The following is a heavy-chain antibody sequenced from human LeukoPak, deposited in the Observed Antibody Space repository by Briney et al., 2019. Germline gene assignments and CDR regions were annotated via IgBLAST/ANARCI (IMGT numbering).Heavy chain of an antibody. CDR2: ISAYNGNT. CDR3: ARDDTAMVTHYYYYYYMDV. J-gene: IGHJ6*03. CDR1: GYTFTSYG. Sequence: ASVKVSCKASGYTFTSYGISWVRQAPGQGLEWMGWISAYNGNTNYAQKLQGRVTMTTDTSTSTAYMELRSLRSDDTAVYYCARDDTAMVTHYYYYYYMDVWGKGTTVTVSS. D-gene: IGHD5-18*01. V-gene: IGHV1-18*01.